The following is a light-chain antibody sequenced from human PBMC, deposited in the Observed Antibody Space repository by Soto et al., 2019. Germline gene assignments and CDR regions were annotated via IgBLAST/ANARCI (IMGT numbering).Light chain of an antibody. Sequence: EIVLTQSPGTLSLSPGERATLSCRASQSVRSNYLAWYQQKPGQAPRLLIYGASSRATDIPDRFSGSGSGTDFTLTISRLEPEDFAVYYCQQYGSSPSWTFGRGTKVEIK. V-gene: IGKV3-20*01. J-gene: IGKJ1*01. CDR3: QQYGSSPSWT. CDR2: GAS. CDR1: QSVRSNY.